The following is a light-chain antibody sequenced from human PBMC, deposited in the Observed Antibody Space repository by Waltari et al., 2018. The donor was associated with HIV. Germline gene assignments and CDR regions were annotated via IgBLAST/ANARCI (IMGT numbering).Light chain of an antibody. CDR1: SSDVGAHNY. Sequence: QSALTQPASVSGSPGQSITISCTGTSSDVGAHNYVSWYQHHPGKAPKVMIYDVSERPSGVSDRFSGSRSGNTASLTISGLQAEDEADYYCCSYAGGSTLLFGGGTKLTVL. CDR2: DVS. V-gene: IGLV2-23*02. CDR3: CSYAGGSTLL. J-gene: IGLJ2*01.